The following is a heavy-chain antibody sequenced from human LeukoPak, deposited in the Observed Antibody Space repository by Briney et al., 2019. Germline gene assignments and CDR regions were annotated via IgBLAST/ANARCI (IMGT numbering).Heavy chain of an antibody. D-gene: IGHD3-10*01. V-gene: IGHV1-8*01. CDR1: GYTFTSYD. CDR3: AGVRTMVRGVIIPKTRYNWFDP. Sequence: ASVKVSCKASGYTFTSYDINWVRQATGQGLEWMGWMNPNSGNTGYAQKFQGRVTMTRNTSISTAYMELSSLRSEDTAVYYCAGVRTMVRGVIIPKTRYNWFDPWGQGTLVTVSS. CDR2: MNPNSGNT. J-gene: IGHJ5*02.